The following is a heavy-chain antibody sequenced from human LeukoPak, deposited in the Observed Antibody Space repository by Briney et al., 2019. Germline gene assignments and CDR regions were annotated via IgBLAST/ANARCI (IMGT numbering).Heavy chain of an antibody. D-gene: IGHD1-26*01. CDR2: ISGSGGST. Sequence: GGSLRLSCAASGFTFGSYAMSWVRQAPGKGLEWVSAISGSGGSTYYADSVKGRFTISRDNSKNTLYLQINSLRAEDTAVYYCASYSGSSRGLFDYWGQGTLVTVSS. V-gene: IGHV3-23*01. J-gene: IGHJ4*02. CDR3: ASYSGSSRGLFDY. CDR1: GFTFGSYA.